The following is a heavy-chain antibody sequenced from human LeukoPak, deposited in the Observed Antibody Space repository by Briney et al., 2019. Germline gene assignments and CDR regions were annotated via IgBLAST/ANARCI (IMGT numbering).Heavy chain of an antibody. CDR3: ARLLGYYDSTPFDY. Sequence: GESLNISCKGSGYSFTSYWIGWVGQMPGKGLEWMGIIYPGGSDTRYSPSFQGQVTISADKSISTAYLQWSSLKASDTAMYYCARLLGYYDSTPFDYWGQGTLVTVSS. V-gene: IGHV5-51*01. CDR1: GYSFTSYW. CDR2: IYPGGSDT. D-gene: IGHD3-22*01. J-gene: IGHJ4*02.